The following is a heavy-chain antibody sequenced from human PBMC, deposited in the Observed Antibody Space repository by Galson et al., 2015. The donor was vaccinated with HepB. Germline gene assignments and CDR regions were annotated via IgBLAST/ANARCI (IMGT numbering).Heavy chain of an antibody. CDR3: AKTPLVFSGGLDV. CDR1: GFTFSSYA. D-gene: IGHD3-10*01. CDR2: ISGSGGST. Sequence: SLRLSCAASGFTFSSYAMSWVRQAPGKGLEWVSAISGSGGSTYYADSVKGRFTISRDNSKNTLYLQMNSLRAEDTAVYYCAKTPLVFSGGLDVWGQGTTVTVSS. J-gene: IGHJ6*02. V-gene: IGHV3-23*01.